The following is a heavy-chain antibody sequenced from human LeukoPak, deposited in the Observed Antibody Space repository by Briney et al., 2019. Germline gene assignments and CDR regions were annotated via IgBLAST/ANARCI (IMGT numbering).Heavy chain of an antibody. Sequence: GGSLRLSCAASGFTFSSYSMNWVRQAQGRGRGWVSCISSSSSYIYYVDSVKGRFTISRDNAKNSLYLQMNSLRAEDTAVYYCARGEDTAMVTGGYNWFDPWGQGTLVTVSS. CDR3: ARGEDTAMVTGGYNWFDP. J-gene: IGHJ5*02. CDR1: GFTFSSYS. D-gene: IGHD5-18*01. V-gene: IGHV3-21*01. CDR2: ISSSSSYI.